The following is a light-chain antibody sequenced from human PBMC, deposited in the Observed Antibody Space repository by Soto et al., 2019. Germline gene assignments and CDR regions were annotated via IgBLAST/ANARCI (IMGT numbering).Light chain of an antibody. J-gene: IGKJ1*01. CDR1: QSISNN. V-gene: IGKV3-15*01. Sequence: EIVMTQSPSTLSVAPWQRSTLSCMASQSISNNLAWYQQKPGQAPRLLIYGASTRATGIPVRFSGSGSGTEFTLTISRLQSEDFAVYYCQHYNNWPPWMFGQGTKVDIK. CDR2: GAS. CDR3: QHYNNWPPWM.